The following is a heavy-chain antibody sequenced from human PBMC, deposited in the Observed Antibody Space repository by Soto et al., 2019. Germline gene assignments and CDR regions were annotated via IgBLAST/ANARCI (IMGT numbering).Heavy chain of an antibody. D-gene: IGHD2-2*01. CDR3: ARDPSIVLVPAATYYYYYYGMAV. V-gene: IGHV3-7*01. CDR1: GFTFSSYW. CDR2: IKQDGSEK. J-gene: IGHJ6*02. Sequence: EVQLVESGGGLVQPGGSLRLSCAASGFTFSSYWMSWVRQAPGKGLEWVANIKQDGSEKYYVDSVKGRFTISRDNAKNSLYLQMTSLRVVDTAVYYCARDPSIVLVPAATYYYYYYGMAVWGQGTTVTVSS.